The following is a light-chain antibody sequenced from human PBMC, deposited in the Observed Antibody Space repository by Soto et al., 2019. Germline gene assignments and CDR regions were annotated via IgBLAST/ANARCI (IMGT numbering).Light chain of an antibody. J-gene: IGLJ3*02. Sequence: QAVVTQEPSLTVSPGGTVTLTCASSTGAVTSGYYPNWFQQKPGQAPRPLIYSINNKHSWTPARFSGYLLGDKAALTLSGVQPEDEADYYCLLYYGGAQVFGGGTTLTVL. CDR2: SIN. CDR1: TGAVTSGYY. V-gene: IGLV7-43*01. CDR3: LLYYGGAQV.